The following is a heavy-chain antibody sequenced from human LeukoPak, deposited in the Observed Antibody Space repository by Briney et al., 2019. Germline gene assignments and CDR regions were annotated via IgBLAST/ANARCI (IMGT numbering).Heavy chain of an antibody. J-gene: IGHJ4*02. CDR1: GYTFTVYY. D-gene: IGHD4-17*01. CDR3: ARGYPRLRSPRGYFDY. Sequence: ASVTVSCKASGYTFTVYYMHWVRQAPGQGLEWMGWINPNSGGTNYAQKFQGRVTMTRDTSISTAYMELSRLRSDDAAVYYCARGYPRLRSPRGYFDYWGQGTLVTVSS. CDR2: INPNSGGT. V-gene: IGHV1-2*02.